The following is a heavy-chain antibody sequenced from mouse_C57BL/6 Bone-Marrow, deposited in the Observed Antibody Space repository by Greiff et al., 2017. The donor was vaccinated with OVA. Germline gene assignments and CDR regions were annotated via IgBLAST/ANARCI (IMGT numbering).Heavy chain of an antibody. Sequence: EVQLQQSGGDLVKPGGSLKLSCAASGFTFSSYGMSWVRQTPDKRLEWVATISRGGSYTYYPDSVKGRFTISRDNAKNTLYLQMSSLKSEDTAMYYCARHGDYGSFFDYWGQGTTLTVSS. CDR2: ISRGGSYT. D-gene: IGHD1-1*01. J-gene: IGHJ2*01. CDR3: ARHGDYGSFFDY. CDR1: GFTFSSYG. V-gene: IGHV5-6*01.